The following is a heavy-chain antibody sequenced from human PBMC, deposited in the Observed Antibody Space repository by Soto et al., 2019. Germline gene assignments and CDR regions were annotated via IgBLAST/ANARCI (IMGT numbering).Heavy chain of an antibody. V-gene: IGHV4-34*01. Sequence: QVQLQQWGAGLLKPSETLSLTCAVYGGSFSGYYWSWIRQPPGKGLEWIGEINHSGSTKYNPSLKSRVTISVDTSKNQCSLKLSSVTAADTAVYYCARGPILTGYYNLDYWGQGTLVTVSS. D-gene: IGHD3-9*01. J-gene: IGHJ4*02. CDR3: ARGPILTGYYNLDY. CDR2: INHSGST. CDR1: GGSFSGYY.